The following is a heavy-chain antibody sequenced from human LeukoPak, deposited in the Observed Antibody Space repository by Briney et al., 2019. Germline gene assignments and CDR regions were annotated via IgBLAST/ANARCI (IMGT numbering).Heavy chain of an antibody. CDR1: GGSFSGYY. D-gene: IGHD3-22*01. CDR3: ARGTTMIVVAYPRWFDP. V-gene: IGHV4-34*01. CDR2: INHSGST. J-gene: IGHJ5*02. Sequence: SETLSLTCAVYGGSFSGYYWSWIRQPPGKGLEWIGEINHSGSTNYNPSIKSRVTISVDTSKNQFSLKLSSVTAADTAVYYCARGTTMIVVAYPRWFDPWGQGTLVTVSS.